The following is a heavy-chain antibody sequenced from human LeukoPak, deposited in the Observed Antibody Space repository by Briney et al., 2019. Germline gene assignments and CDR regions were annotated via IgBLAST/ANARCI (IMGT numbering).Heavy chain of an antibody. V-gene: IGHV4-59*01. CDR1: GVSIISYY. D-gene: IGHD1-26*01. CDR2: IYYSGTT. Sequence: SETLSLTCTVSGVSIISYYWSWIRQPPGKGLEWIVYIYYSGTTDYNPSLKSRVTISVDTSNNQFSLKVSSVTAADTAVYYCARSSGAYRSFDYWGQGTLVTVSS. J-gene: IGHJ4*02. CDR3: ARSSGAYRSFDY.